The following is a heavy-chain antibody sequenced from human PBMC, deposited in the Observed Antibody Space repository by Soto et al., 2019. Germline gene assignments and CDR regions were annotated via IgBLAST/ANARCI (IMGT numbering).Heavy chain of an antibody. CDR1: GFSLSSPAVG. V-gene: IGHV2-5*02. CDR2: IYWDDDN. Sequence: QITLKESGPTLVKPTQTLTLTCTFSGFSLSSPAVGINWIRQPPGKALEWLALIYWDDDNHYSSSLKSRLTVTKDTSKNQVVLTMTNMDPVDTATYYCAHGSGWLSDYWGQGTLVTVSS. CDR3: AHGSGWLSDY. J-gene: IGHJ4*02. D-gene: IGHD6-19*01.